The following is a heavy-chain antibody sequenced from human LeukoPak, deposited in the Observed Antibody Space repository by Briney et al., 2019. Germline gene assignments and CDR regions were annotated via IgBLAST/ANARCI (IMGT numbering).Heavy chain of an antibody. J-gene: IGHJ4*02. V-gene: IGHV1-46*01. CDR2: INPSGGST. Sequence: GASVKVSCKASGYTFTSYYMHWVRQAPGQGLEWMGIINPSGGSTSYAQKFQGRVTMTRDISTSTVYMELSSLRSEDTAVYYCARDLKRGYSSGRYSWGTGSSNDYWGQGTLVTVSS. D-gene: IGHD6-19*01. CDR3: ARDLKRGYSSGRYSWGTGSSNDY. CDR1: GYTFTSYY.